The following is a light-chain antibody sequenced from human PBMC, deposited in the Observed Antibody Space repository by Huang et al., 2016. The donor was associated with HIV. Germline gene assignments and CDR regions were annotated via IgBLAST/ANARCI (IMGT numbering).Light chain of an antibody. J-gene: IGKJ5*01. CDR2: SAS. Sequence: EIVMTQSPATLSVSPGERATLSCRASQTVGSNLAWYQQKPGQSPRLLIDSASIRATGIPARFSGSGSGTQFTLSISSLQSGDFAVYYCQQYNNWPPITFGQGTRLEIK. CDR1: QTVGSN. CDR3: QQYNNWPPIT. V-gene: IGKV3-15*01.